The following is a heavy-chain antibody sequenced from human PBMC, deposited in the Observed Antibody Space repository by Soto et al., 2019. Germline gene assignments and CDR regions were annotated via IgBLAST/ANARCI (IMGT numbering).Heavy chain of an antibody. CDR2: IYHSGST. Sequence: QLQLQESGSGLVKPSQTLSLTCAVSGGSISSGGYSWSWIRQPPGKGLEWIGYIYHSGSTYYNPSLKSRVTISVDRSKNQFSLKLSSVTAADTAVYYCARERGVGAGRWFDPWGQGTLVTVSS. J-gene: IGHJ5*02. V-gene: IGHV4-30-2*01. CDR3: ARERGVGAGRWFDP. CDR1: GGSISSGGYS. D-gene: IGHD3-16*01.